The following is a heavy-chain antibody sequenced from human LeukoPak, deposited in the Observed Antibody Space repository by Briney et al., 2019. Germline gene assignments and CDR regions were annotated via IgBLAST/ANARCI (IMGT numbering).Heavy chain of an antibody. CDR2: IYYSGST. V-gene: IGHV4-59*01. CDR3: ARRLYGGNFDN. J-gene: IGHJ4*02. D-gene: IGHD4-23*01. Sequence: SETLSLTCTVSGGXISSYYWSWIRQPPGKGLECIGYIYYSGSTSYSPSLKSRVTISVDTSKNQFSLKLSSVAAADTAVYYCARRLYGGNFDNWGQGTLVTVSS. CDR1: GGXISSYY.